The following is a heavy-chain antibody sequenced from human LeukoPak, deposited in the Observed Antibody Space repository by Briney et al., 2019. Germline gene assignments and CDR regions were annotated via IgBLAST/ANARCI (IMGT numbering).Heavy chain of an antibody. CDR1: GYTFTNYY. Sequence: GASVTVSFKASGYTFTNYYIHWVRQAPGQGLEWMGINNPSGSSTSYAQKFQGRVTMTRDTSTSTVYMELSSLRSEDTAVYYCAGGTTNTKGAFDMWGQGTMVTVSS. V-gene: IGHV1-46*01. J-gene: IGHJ3*02. CDR2: NNPSGSST. CDR3: AGGTTNTKGAFDM. D-gene: IGHD2-8*01.